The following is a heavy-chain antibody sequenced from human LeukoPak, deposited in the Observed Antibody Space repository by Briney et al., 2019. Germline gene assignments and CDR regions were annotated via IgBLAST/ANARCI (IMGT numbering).Heavy chain of an antibody. J-gene: IGHJ5*02. Sequence: PSETLSLTCAVSGGSISSSNWWSWVRQPPGKGLEWIGEIYHSGSTNYNPSLKSRVTISVDTSKNQFSLRLTSVTAADTAVYYCARGVDSGGYQHKGFDPWGQGILVTVSS. CDR3: ARGVDSGGYQHKGFDP. CDR2: IYHSGST. CDR1: GGSISSSNW. V-gene: IGHV4-4*02. D-gene: IGHD3-22*01.